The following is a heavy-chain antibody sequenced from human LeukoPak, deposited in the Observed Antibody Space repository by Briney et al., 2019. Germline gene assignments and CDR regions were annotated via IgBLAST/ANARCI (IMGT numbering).Heavy chain of an antibody. Sequence: GGSLRLSCAASGFTFSTYAMTWVRQAPGKGLEWVSGINWNGGSTGYADSVKGRFTISRDNAKNSLSLQMNSLRVEDTALYYCARGGISIFGVVIYMDVWGKGTTVTVSS. CDR3: ARGGISIFGVVIYMDV. V-gene: IGHV3-20*04. CDR1: GFTFSTYA. J-gene: IGHJ6*03. D-gene: IGHD3-3*01. CDR2: INWNGGST.